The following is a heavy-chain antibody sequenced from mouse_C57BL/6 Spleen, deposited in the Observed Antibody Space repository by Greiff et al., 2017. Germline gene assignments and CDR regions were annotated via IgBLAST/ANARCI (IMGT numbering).Heavy chain of an antibody. CDR3: ARNTMDPFAY. J-gene: IGHJ3*01. Sequence: QVQLQQPGAELVKPGASVKISCKASGYAFSSYWMNWVKQRPGKGLEWIGQIYPGDGDTNYNGKFKGKATLTADKSSSTAYMQLSSLTSEDAAVYFCARNTMDPFAYWGQGTLVTVSA. CDR1: GYAFSSYW. V-gene: IGHV1-80*01. CDR2: IYPGDGDT. D-gene: IGHD1-1*02.